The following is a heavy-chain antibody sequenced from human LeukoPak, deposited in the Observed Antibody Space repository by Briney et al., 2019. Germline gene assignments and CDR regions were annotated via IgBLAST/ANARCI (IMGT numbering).Heavy chain of an antibody. CDR2: ISNSGSTI. J-gene: IGHJ6*02. V-gene: IGHV3-11*01. Sequence: GGSLTLSCAASGFAFNDNYMTWIRQAPGKGLEWVSYISNSGSTIYYAGSVKGRFTISRDNAKNSLYLRMNSLRAEDTAVYYCAKDRRRNYGMDVWGQGTTVTVSS. CDR3: AKDRRRNYGMDV. CDR1: GFAFNDNY. D-gene: IGHD6-6*01.